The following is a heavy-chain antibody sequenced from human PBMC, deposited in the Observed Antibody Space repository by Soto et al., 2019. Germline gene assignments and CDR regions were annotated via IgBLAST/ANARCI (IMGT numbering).Heavy chain of an antibody. CDR3: ARAEGEQWLVLFNY. CDR1: GGSVISGDYY. V-gene: IGHV4-30-4*01. Sequence: TLSLTCTVSGGSVISGDYYWSWIRQPPGKGLEWIGYIYYSGTTYYNPSLKSRVTISLDTSKNQFYLKLNSVTAADTAVYYCARAEGEQWLVLFNYWGHGTLVTVSP. CDR2: IYYSGTT. D-gene: IGHD6-19*01. J-gene: IGHJ4*01.